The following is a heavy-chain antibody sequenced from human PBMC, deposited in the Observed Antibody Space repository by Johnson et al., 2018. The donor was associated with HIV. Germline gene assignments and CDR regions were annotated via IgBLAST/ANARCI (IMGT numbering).Heavy chain of an antibody. CDR2: ISSNGGST. CDR1: GFTFSSYA. J-gene: IGHJ3*02. V-gene: IGHV3-64*01. D-gene: IGHD3-22*01. CDR3: VRRFYDSSAFDI. Sequence: VQLVESGGGLVQPGGSLRLSCAASGFTFSSYAMHWVRQAPGKGLEYVSAISSNGGSTYYANSVKGRLTISRDNSKNTLYLQMNSLRAEDTAVYYCVRRFYDSSAFDIWGQGTMVTVSS.